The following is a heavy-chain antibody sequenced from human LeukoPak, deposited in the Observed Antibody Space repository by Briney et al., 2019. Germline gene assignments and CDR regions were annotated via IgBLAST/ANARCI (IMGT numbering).Heavy chain of an antibody. Sequence: SQTLSLTCTVSGGSISSGGHYWSWIRQHPGKGLEWIGYIYYSGSTYYNPSLKSRVTISVDTSKNQFSLKLSSVTAADTAVYYCARDVRYCSSTSCYNTYWFDPWGQGTLVTVSS. CDR3: ARDVRYCSSTSCYNTYWFDP. CDR1: GGSISSGGHY. D-gene: IGHD2-2*02. J-gene: IGHJ5*02. V-gene: IGHV4-31*03. CDR2: IYYSGST.